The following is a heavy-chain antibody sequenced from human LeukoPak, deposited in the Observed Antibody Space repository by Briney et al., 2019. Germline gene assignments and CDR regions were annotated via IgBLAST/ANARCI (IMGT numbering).Heavy chain of an antibody. CDR3: ARVPFDYYDSSGPFDY. J-gene: IGHJ4*02. V-gene: IGHV3-74*01. D-gene: IGHD3-22*01. Sequence: GGSLRLSCAASGFTFSSYWMHWVRQAPGKGLVWVSRINSDGSSTSYADSVKGRFTISRDNAKNTLYLQMNSLRAEDTAVYYCARVPFDYYDSSGPFDYWGQGTLATVSS. CDR2: INSDGSST. CDR1: GFTFSSYW.